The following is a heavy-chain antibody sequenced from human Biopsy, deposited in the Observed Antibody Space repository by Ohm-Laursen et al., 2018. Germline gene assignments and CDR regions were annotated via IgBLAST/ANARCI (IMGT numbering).Heavy chain of an antibody. J-gene: IGHJ4*02. V-gene: IGHV3-23*01. Sequence: GSLRLSCTASGFTFSSYGMHWVRQAPGKGLEWVSVLSCSGGTTYYADSVKGRFTISRDNSKNTLYLQMNSLTAEDTAVYYCAKTFHGSSFLYDYWGQGTLVTVSS. CDR2: LSCSGGTT. CDR3: AKTFHGSSFLYDY. D-gene: IGHD2-15*01. CDR1: GFTFSSYG.